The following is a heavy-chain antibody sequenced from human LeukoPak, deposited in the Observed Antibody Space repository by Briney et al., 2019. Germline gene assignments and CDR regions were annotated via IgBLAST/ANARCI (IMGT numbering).Heavy chain of an antibody. J-gene: IGHJ4*02. V-gene: IGHV3-66*01. CDR3: AKERNLEIAVAGTIFDY. Sequence: GGSLRLSCAASGFTVSSKYMSWVRQAPGKGLEWASVIYSGGSTYYADSVKGRFTISRDNSKNMIYLEMNSLRAEDTAVYYCAKERNLEIAVAGTIFDYWGQGTLVTVSS. CDR2: IYSGGST. CDR1: GFTVSSKY. D-gene: IGHD6-19*01.